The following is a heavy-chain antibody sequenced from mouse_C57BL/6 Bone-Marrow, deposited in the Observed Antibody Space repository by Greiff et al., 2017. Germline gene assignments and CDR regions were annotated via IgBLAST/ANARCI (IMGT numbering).Heavy chain of an antibody. V-gene: IGHV2-9*01. D-gene: IGHD2-4*01. Sequence: QVQLKESGPGLVAPSQSLSITCTVSGFSLTSYGVDWVRQPPGKGLEWLGVIWGGGSTNYNSALMSRLSISKDNSKSQVFLKMNRLQTDDTAMYYCANSFIYYDYDGSWYFDVWGTGTTVTVSS. CDR2: IWGGGST. J-gene: IGHJ1*03. CDR1: GFSLTSYG. CDR3: ANSFIYYDYDGSWYFDV.